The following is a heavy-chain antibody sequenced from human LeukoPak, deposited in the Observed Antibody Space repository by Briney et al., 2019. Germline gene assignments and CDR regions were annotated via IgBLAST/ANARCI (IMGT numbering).Heavy chain of an antibody. CDR3: ARGSYDFWSGYLYYFDY. V-gene: IGHV3-7*01. Sequence: GGSLRLSCAASGFTFSSYWMSWVRQAPGKGLEWVANIKQDGSEKYYVDSVKGRFTISRDSAKNSLYLQMNSLRAEDTAVYYCARGSYDFWSGYLYYFDYWGQGTLVTVSS. J-gene: IGHJ4*02. CDR2: IKQDGSEK. D-gene: IGHD3-3*01. CDR1: GFTFSSYW.